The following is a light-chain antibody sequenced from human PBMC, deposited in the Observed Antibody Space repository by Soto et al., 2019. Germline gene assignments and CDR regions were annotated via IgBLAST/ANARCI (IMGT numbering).Light chain of an antibody. CDR3: QAWDSSTASYV. Sequence: SYELTQPPSVSVSPGQTASITCSGDKLGDKYACWYQQKPGQSPVLVIYQDSKRPSEIPERFSGSNSGNTATLTISGTQAMDEADYYCQAWDSSTASYVFGTGTKVTVL. CDR2: QDS. J-gene: IGLJ1*01. V-gene: IGLV3-1*01. CDR1: KLGDKY.